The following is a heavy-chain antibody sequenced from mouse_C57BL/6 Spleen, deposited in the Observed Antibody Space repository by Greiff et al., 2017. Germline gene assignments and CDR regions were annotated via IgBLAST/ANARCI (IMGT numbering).Heavy chain of an antibody. Sequence: EVQLQQSGPELVKPGDSVKISCKASGYSFTGYFMNWVMQSHGKSLEWIGRINPYNGDTFYNQKFKGKATLTVDKSSSTAHKELLSLTSEDSAVYYCARGRIYDGYQSLDYWGQGTTLTVSS. V-gene: IGHV1-20*01. D-gene: IGHD2-3*01. CDR3: ARGRIYDGYQSLDY. J-gene: IGHJ2*01. CDR1: GYSFTGYF. CDR2: INPYNGDT.